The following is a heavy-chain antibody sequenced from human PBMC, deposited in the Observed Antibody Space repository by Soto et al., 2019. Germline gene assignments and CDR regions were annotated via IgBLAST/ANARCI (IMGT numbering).Heavy chain of an antibody. D-gene: IGHD5-12*01. CDR1: GGSISSYY. Sequence: SETLSLTCTVSGGSISSYYWSWIRQPPGKGLEWIGYIYYSGSTNYNPSLKSRVTISVDTSKNQFSLKLSSVTAADTAVYYCVGSIGAFWFDPWGQGTLVTVSS. CDR2: IYYSGST. CDR3: VGSIGAFWFDP. J-gene: IGHJ5*02. V-gene: IGHV4-59*12.